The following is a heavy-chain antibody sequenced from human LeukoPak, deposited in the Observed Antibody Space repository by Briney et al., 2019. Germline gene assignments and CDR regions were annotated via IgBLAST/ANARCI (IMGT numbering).Heavy chain of an antibody. CDR1: GFTFSSYG. V-gene: IGHV3-30*02. D-gene: IGHD2-2*02. Sequence: GGSLRLSCAASGFTFSSYGMHWVRQAPGKGLEWVAFIRYDGSNKYYADSVKGRFTISRDNSKNTLYLQMNILRAEDTAVYYCAKDYCSSTSCYTDYWGQGTLVTVSS. CDR3: AKDYCSSTSCYTDY. CDR2: IRYDGSNK. J-gene: IGHJ4*02.